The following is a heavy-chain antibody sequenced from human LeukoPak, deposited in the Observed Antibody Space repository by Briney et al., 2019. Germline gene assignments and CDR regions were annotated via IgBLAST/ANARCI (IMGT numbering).Heavy chain of an antibody. D-gene: IGHD3-3*01. V-gene: IGHV5-51*01. J-gene: IGHJ4*02. Sequence: GESLKISCKGSGYSFSTYWIGWVRQMPGRGLEWMGIINPGDSDTRYSPSFQGQVTISADKSISTAYLQWSSLKASDTAMYYCARSRGNYDFWSGYYNPGGFCYWGQGTLVTVSS. CDR3: ARSRGNYDFWSGYYNPGGFCY. CDR2: INPGDSDT. CDR1: GYSFSTYW.